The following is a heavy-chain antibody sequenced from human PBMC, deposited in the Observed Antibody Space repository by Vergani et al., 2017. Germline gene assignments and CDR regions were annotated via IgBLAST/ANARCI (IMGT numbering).Heavy chain of an antibody. CDR2: IYNSGNG. Sequence: QMQLQESGPGLVKASETLSLTCTVSGDSIISRSYYWGWIRQPPGKGLEWIGSIYNSGNGDSSSSLKRRVTISADTSKNQFSLRMTSVNAADTAVYYCASGKYYSDSTSHFRGRYFDVWGRGTLVTVPS. V-gene: IGHV4-39*01. D-gene: IGHD3-16*01. CDR1: GDSIISRSYY. CDR3: ASGKYYSDSTSHFRGRYFDV. J-gene: IGHJ2*01.